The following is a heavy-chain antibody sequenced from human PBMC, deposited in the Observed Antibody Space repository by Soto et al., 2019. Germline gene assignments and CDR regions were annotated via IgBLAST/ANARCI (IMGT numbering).Heavy chain of an antibody. CDR2: ITARGSIT. V-gene: IGHV3-48*03. J-gene: IGHJ4*02. D-gene: IGHD4-4*01. CDR3: ARGRCSSSNCQLDY. CDR1: VFTFSTYE. Sequence: GSLRLSGVVSVFTFSTYEMNWVRQGPGKGLEWVSYITARGSITYYAASVKGRFTTSRDNAKDSVYLEIDSLRPEDTAMYYCARGRCSSSNCQLDYWGQGALVTVSS.